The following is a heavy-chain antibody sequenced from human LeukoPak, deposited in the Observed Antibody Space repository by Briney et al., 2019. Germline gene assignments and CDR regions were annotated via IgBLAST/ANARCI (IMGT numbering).Heavy chain of an antibody. Sequence: SETLSLTCTVSGGSISSSSYYWGWIRQPPGKGLEWIGSISYDGSTSYNPSLLSRVNMSVDTSNNQFSLQLTSVTAADTAMYYCARGWLPDYGVDYWGQGTLVTVSS. D-gene: IGHD4-17*01. J-gene: IGHJ4*02. CDR3: ARGWLPDYGVDY. CDR1: GGSISSSSYY. CDR2: ISYDGST. V-gene: IGHV4-39*07.